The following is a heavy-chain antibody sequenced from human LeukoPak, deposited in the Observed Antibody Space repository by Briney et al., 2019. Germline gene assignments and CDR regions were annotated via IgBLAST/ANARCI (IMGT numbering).Heavy chain of an antibody. V-gene: IGHV3-66*01. CDR1: GFTVSSSY. CDR3: ARDLTGTTRG. Sequence: PGGSLRLSCAASGFTVSSSYMSWVRQAPGKGLEWVSVIYSGGSTYYADSVKGRFTISRDNSKNTLYLQMNSLRAEDTAVYYCARDLTGTTRGWGQGTLVTVSS. J-gene: IGHJ4*02. D-gene: IGHD1-7*01. CDR2: IYSGGST.